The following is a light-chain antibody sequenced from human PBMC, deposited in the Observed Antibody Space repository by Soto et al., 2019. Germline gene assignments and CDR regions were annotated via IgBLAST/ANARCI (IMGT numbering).Light chain of an antibody. V-gene: IGKV3-11*01. CDR3: QQRSSPLA. Sequence: IVMTKSLATESECVGERESLYFRASQSVSSYLAWYQQKPGQAPRLLIYDASNWATGIPARFSGSGSGTDFTLTISSLEPEEFAVYYCQQRSSPLAFGGGTKVDIK. CDR1: QSVSSY. CDR2: DAS. J-gene: IGKJ4*01.